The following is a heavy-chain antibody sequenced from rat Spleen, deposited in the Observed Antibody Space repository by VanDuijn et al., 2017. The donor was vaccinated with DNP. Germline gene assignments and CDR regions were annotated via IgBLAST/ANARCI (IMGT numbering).Heavy chain of an antibody. CDR2: ISTGGGNT. Sequence: EVLLVESDGGLVQPGRSLKLSCAVSGFTFSDYAMAWVRQAPKKGLEWVASISTGGGNTYYRDSVKGRFTISRDNAKSTLYLQMDSLRSEDTATYYCARSIPLDYWGQGVMVTVSS. CDR1: GFTFSDYA. J-gene: IGHJ2*01. CDR3: ARSIPLDY. V-gene: IGHV5S23*01. D-gene: IGHD2-1*01.